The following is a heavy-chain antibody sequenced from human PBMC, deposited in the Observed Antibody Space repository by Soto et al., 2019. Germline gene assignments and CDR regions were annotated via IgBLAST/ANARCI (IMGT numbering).Heavy chain of an antibody. V-gene: IGHV4-59*08. CDR2: IDSNGGT. CDR1: DDSSSNYK. D-gene: IGHD3-10*01. CDR3: VRQGFGRLHGLVDV. J-gene: IGHJ6*02. Sequence: PSESLSLTCTVSDDSSSNYKWSWIRQPPGRRLEWIGYIDSNGGTSYNPSLQSRVTISIDTSTKQFFLKLSSVTAADTAVYYCVRQGFGRLHGLVDVWGQGTTVT.